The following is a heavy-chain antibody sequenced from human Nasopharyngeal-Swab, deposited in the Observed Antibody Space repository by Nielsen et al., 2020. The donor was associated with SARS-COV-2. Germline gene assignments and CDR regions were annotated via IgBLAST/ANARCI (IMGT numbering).Heavy chain of an antibody. Sequence: SETLSLTCTVSGGSISSSSYYWGWIRQPPGKGLEWIGSIYYSGSTYYNPSLKSRVTISVDTSKNQFSLKLSSVTPADTAVYYCASPKYSGYDDEFGAYFDYGGQGTLVTVSS. D-gene: IGHD5-12*01. V-gene: IGHV4-39*01. CDR1: GGSISSSSYY. CDR3: ASPKYSGYDDEFGAYFDY. J-gene: IGHJ4*02. CDR2: IYYSGST.